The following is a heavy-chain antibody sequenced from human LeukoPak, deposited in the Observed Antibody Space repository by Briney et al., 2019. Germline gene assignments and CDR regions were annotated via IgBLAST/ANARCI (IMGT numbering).Heavy chain of an antibody. CDR1: GFAFNFFA. V-gene: IGHV3-23*01. CDR3: ARVRTGLYSPFFDY. Sequence: GGSLRLSCAASGFAFNFFAMSWVRQAPGKGLEWISTINANAVSTYYADSVKGRFTISRDNSRDTLYLEMNSLRAEDTAVYYCARVRTGLYSPFFDYWGQGTLVTVSS. CDR2: INANAVST. D-gene: IGHD1-1*01. J-gene: IGHJ4*02.